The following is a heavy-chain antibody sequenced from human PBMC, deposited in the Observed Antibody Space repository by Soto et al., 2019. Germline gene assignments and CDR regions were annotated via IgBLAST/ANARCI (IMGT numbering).Heavy chain of an antibody. J-gene: IGHJ4*02. CDR3: ATADGFVVVTPFFEY. V-gene: IGHV4-39*01. CDR1: GGSISSRSHY. CDR2: SFYRGST. D-gene: IGHD3-22*01. Sequence: QLQLQESGPGLVQPSETLSLTCTVSGGSISSRSHYWGWIRQSPGKHLEWIGSSFYRGSTHYNPSLKTRVTISVDTSKNQVSLKLYSVTAADTAVYYCATADGFVVVTPFFEYWGQGILVIVSS.